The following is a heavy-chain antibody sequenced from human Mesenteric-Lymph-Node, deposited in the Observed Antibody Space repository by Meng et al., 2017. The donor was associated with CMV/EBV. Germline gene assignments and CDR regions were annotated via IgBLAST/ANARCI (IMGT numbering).Heavy chain of an antibody. Sequence: GGSLRLSCAASAFSFSSSGMHWVRQAPGRGLEWVAFVRYDGDKIIYANSVKGRFTIYRDNSKNTLYLQMNSLRAEDTAVYYCARAEYYDFWSGYLSQTNYFDYWGQGTLVTVSS. V-gene: IGHV3-30*02. CDR2: VRYDGDKI. J-gene: IGHJ4*02. CDR1: AFSFSSSG. D-gene: IGHD3-3*01. CDR3: ARAEYYDFWSGYLSQTNYFDY.